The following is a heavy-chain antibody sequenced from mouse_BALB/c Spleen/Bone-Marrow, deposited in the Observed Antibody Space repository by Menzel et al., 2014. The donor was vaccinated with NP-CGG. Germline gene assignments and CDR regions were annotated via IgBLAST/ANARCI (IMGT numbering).Heavy chain of an antibody. CDR1: GFTFSSYT. CDR3: ARQGVYYGKSYYAMDY. J-gene: IGHJ4*01. V-gene: IGHV5-12-2*01. Sequence: EVQVVESGGGLVQPGGSLKLSCAASGFTFSSYTMSWVRQTPEKRLEWVAYISNGGGSTYFPDTVKGRFTISRDNAKNTLYLQMSSLKSEDTAMYYCARQGVYYGKSYYAMDYWGQATSITVSS. CDR2: ISNGGGST. D-gene: IGHD2-1*01.